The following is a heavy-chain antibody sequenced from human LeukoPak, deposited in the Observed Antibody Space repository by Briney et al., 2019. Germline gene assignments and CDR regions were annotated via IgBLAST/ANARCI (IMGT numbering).Heavy chain of an antibody. CDR2: IIPIFGTA. D-gene: IGHD3-3*01. CDR3: ARESVITIFGVVIFRPLFDY. CDR1: GGTFSSYA. V-gene: IGHV1-69*05. J-gene: IGHJ4*02. Sequence: SVKVSCKASGGTFSSYAISWVRQATGQGLEWMGRIIPIFGTANYAQKFQGRVTITTDESTSTAYMELSSLRSEDTAVYYCARESVITIFGVVIFRPLFDYWGQGTLVTVSS.